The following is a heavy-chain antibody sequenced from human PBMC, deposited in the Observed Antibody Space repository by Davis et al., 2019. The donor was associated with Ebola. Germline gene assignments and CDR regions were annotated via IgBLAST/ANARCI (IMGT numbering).Heavy chain of an antibody. J-gene: IGHJ4*02. Sequence: AASVKVSCKASGYTFTGYYMHWVRQAPRQGLEWMGWINPNSGGTNYAQKFQGWVTMTRDTSISTAYMELSRLRSDDTAVYYCARDGTSAAGAPFGYWGQGTLVTVSS. CDR1: GYTFTGYY. CDR3: ARDGTSAAGAPFGY. V-gene: IGHV1-2*04. CDR2: INPNSGGT. D-gene: IGHD6-13*01.